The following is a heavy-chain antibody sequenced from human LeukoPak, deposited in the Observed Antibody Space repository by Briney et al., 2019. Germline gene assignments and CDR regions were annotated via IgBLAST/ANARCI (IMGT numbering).Heavy chain of an antibody. CDR3: ARGKDDAFDI. CDR1: GVSFSGYY. J-gene: IGHJ3*02. Sequence: SETLSLTCAVYGVSFSGYYWSWIRQPPGKGLEWIGEINHSGSTNYNPSLKSRVTISVDTSKNQFSLKLSSVTAADTAVYYCARGKDDAFDIWGQGTMVTVSS. V-gene: IGHV4-34*01. CDR2: INHSGST.